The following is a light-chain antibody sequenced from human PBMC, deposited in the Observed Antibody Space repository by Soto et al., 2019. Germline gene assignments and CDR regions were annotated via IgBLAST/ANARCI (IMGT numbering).Light chain of an antibody. CDR1: QSISSY. CDR2: AAS. Sequence: DIQMTQSPSSLSASVGDRVTITCRASQSISSYLNWYQQKPGKAPKLLIYAASSLQSGVPSRFSGSGSGTNFTLPISSLQPEDFASYYCQQSYSTSTTFGGGTKVEIK. V-gene: IGKV1-39*01. CDR3: QQSYSTSTT. J-gene: IGKJ4*02.